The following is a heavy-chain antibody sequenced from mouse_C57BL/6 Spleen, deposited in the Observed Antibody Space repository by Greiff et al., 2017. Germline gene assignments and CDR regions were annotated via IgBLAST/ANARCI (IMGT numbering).Heavy chain of an antibody. J-gene: IGHJ1*03. CDR3: ARLTGSSYWYFDV. CDR2: ISNLAYSI. D-gene: IGHD1-1*01. V-gene: IGHV5-15*04. CDR1: GFTFSDYG. Sequence: EVKLVESGGGLVQPGGSLKLSCAASGFTFSDYGMAWVRQAPRKGPAWVAFISNLAYSIYYADTVTGRFTISRENAKNTLYLEMSSLRSEDTAMYYCARLTGSSYWYFDVWGTGTTVTVSS.